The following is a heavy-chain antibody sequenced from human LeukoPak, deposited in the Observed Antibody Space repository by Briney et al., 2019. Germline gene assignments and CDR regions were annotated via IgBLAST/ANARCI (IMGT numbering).Heavy chain of an antibody. CDR3: ARGPTYYYDSSGYSFFFQH. V-gene: IGHV4-34*01. J-gene: IGHJ1*01. Sequence: PSETLSLTCAVYGGSFSGYYWSCIRQPPGKGLEWIGEINHSGSTNYNPSLKSRVTISVDTSKNQFSLKLSSVTAADTAVYYCARGPTYYYDSSGYSFFFQHWGQGTLVTVSS. D-gene: IGHD3-22*01. CDR2: INHSGST. CDR1: GGSFSGYY.